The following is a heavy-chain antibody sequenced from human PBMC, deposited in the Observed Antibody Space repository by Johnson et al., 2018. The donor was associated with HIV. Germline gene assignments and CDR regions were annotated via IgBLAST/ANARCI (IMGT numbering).Heavy chain of an antibody. CDR2: IKRKTDGGKP. J-gene: IGHJ3*02. Sequence: VQLVESGGGVVQPGGSLRLSCAASGFTFSNAWMSWVRQAPGTGLAWVGRIKRKTDGGKPDYAAPVKDRFTISRDDSKNTMYLQMNSLKTEDTAVYYCTTAIVGALINAFEIWGQGTMVTVSS. CDR3: TTAIVGALINAFEI. V-gene: IGHV3-15*01. D-gene: IGHD1-26*01. CDR1: GFTFSNAW.